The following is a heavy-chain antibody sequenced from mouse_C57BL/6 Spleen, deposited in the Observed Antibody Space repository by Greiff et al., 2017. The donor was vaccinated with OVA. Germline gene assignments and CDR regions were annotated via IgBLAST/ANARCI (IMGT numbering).Heavy chain of an antibody. D-gene: IGHD2-3*01. Sequence: QVQLQQSGAELAKPGASVKLSCKASGYTFTSYWMHWVKQRPGQGLEWIGYINPSSGYTKYNQKFKGKATLTADKSSSTAYMQLSSLTYEDSAVYYWARGSYDGYHGGFAYWGQGTLVTVSA. J-gene: IGHJ3*01. CDR1: GYTFTSYW. V-gene: IGHV1-7*01. CDR2: INPSSGYT. CDR3: ARGSYDGYHGGFAY.